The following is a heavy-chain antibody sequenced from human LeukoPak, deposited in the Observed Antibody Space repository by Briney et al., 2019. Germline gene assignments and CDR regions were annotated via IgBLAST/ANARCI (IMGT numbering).Heavy chain of an antibody. V-gene: IGHV4-61*02. Sequence: PSQTLSLTCTVSGGSISSGSYYWSWIRQPAGKGLEWIGRIYTSGSTNYNPSLKSRVTISVDTSKNQFSLKLSSVTAADTAVYYRARYLIAVAGKSYFDYWGQGTLVTVSS. D-gene: IGHD6-19*01. CDR2: IYTSGST. CDR3: ARYLIAVAGKSYFDY. CDR1: GGSISSGSYY. J-gene: IGHJ4*02.